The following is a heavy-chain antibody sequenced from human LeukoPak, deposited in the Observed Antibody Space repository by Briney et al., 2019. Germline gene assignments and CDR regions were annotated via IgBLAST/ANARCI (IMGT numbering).Heavy chain of an antibody. CDR3: ARSSDYGSGSYNARNLYYYYGMDV. V-gene: IGHV3-21*01. Sequence: GGPLRLSCAASGFTFSSYSMNWVRQAPGKGLEWVSSISSSSSYIYYADSVKGRFTISRDNAKNSLYLQMNSLRAEDTAVYYCARSSDYGSGSYNARNLYYYYGMDVWGQGTTVTVSS. J-gene: IGHJ6*02. D-gene: IGHD3-10*01. CDR1: GFTFSSYS. CDR2: ISSSSSYI.